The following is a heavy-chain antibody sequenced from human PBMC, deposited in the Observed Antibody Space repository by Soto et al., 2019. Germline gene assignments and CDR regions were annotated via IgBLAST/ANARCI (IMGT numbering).Heavy chain of an antibody. Sequence: SGGSLRLSCAASGSTFSNHWMSWVRQAPGKGLEWVANIKQDGSEKHYVDSVKGRFTISRDNAKTSVFLQMNSLRVEDTAVYYCTTISSTDDYWRQGTLVTVSS. CDR2: IKQDGSEK. D-gene: IGHD2-2*01. CDR3: TTISSTDDY. J-gene: IGHJ4*02. CDR1: GSTFSNHW. V-gene: IGHV3-7*01.